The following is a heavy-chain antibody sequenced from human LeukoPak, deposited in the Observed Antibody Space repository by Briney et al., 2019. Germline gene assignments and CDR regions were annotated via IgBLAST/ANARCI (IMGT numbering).Heavy chain of an antibody. CDR1: GFTFSSYA. Sequence: QSGGSLRLSCAASGFTFSSYAMSWVRQAPGKGLEWVSAISGSGGSTYYADSVKGRFTISRDNAKNSLYLQMNSLRAEDTAVYYCARSGVGSAPPFDYWGQGTLVTVSS. V-gene: IGHV3-23*01. CDR3: ARSGVGSAPPFDY. CDR2: ISGSGGST. J-gene: IGHJ4*02. D-gene: IGHD1-26*01.